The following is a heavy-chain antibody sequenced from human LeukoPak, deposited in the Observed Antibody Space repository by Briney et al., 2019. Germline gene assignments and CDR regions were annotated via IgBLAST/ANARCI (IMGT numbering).Heavy chain of an antibody. CDR3: ARGPMVVAATHFDY. D-gene: IGHD2-15*01. CDR2: MYYSGNT. V-gene: IGHV4-38-2*02. Sequence: SETLSLTCTVSGYSISSGYYWGWIRQPPGKGLEWIGSMYYSGNTYYNPSLKSRVTISVDTSKNQFSLKLSSVTAADTAVYYCARGPMVVAATHFDYWGQGTLVTVSS. CDR1: GYSISSGYY. J-gene: IGHJ4*02.